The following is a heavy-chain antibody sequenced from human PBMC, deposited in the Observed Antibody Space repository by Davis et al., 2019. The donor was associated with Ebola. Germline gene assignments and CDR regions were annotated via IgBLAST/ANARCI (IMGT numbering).Heavy chain of an antibody. Sequence: SETLSLTCAVYGGSFSGYYWSWIRQPPGKGLEWIGEINHSGSTNYNPSLKSRVTISVDTSKDQFSLKLSSVTAADTAVYYCARGYSSSWYGGGPNWFDPWGQGTLVTVSS. CDR2: INHSGST. D-gene: IGHD6-13*01. J-gene: IGHJ5*02. CDR1: GGSFSGYY. CDR3: ARGYSSSWYGGGPNWFDP. V-gene: IGHV4-34*01.